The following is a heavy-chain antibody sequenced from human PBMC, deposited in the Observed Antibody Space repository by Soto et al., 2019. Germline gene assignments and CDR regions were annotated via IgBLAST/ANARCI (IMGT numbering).Heavy chain of an antibody. CDR1: GFTFSSYW. J-gene: IGHJ6*02. CDR3: ARGARDSASVITDYYYYYGMDV. D-gene: IGHD2-15*01. Sequence: GGSLRLSCAASGFTFSSYWMHWVRQAPGKGLVWVSRINSDGSSTSYADSVKGRFTISRDNAKNTLYLQMNSLRAEDTAVYYCARGARDSASVITDYYYYYGMDVWGQGTTVTVSS. CDR2: INSDGSST. V-gene: IGHV3-74*01.